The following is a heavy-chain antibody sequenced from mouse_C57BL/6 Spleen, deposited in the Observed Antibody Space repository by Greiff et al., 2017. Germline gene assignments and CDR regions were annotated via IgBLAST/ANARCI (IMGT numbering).Heavy chain of an antibody. J-gene: IGHJ4*01. D-gene: IGHD1-1*01. Sequence: EVQVVESGGGLVKPGGSLKLSCAASGFTFSSYAMSWVRQTPEKRLEWVATISDGGSYTYYPDNVKGRFTISKDNARNNLYLQMSHLKSEDTAMYYCARDWVVDYAMDYWGQGTSVTFSS. CDR2: ISDGGSYT. V-gene: IGHV5-4*01. CDR3: ARDWVVDYAMDY. CDR1: GFTFSSYA.